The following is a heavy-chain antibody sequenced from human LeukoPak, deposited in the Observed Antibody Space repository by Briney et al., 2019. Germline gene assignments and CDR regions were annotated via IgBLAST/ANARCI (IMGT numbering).Heavy chain of an antibody. Sequence: SVKVSCKASGGTFSSSAISWVRQAPGQGLEWMGGIIPIFGTANYAQKFQGRVTITTDESTSTAYMELSSLRSEDTAVYYCARDGGSDTAMAYYYMDVWGKGTTVTVSS. CDR1: GGTFSSSA. D-gene: IGHD5-18*01. V-gene: IGHV1-69*05. J-gene: IGHJ6*03. CDR3: ARDGGSDTAMAYYYMDV. CDR2: IIPIFGTA.